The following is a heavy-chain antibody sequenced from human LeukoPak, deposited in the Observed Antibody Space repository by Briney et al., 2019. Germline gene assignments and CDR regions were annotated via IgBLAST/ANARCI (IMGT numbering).Heavy chain of an antibody. CDR3: ARDGRHWNRTPKYYYYGMDV. J-gene: IGHJ6*02. CDR1: GGSISSYY. Sequence: XXTLSLTCTVXGGSISSYYWSWIRQPAGKGLEWIGRIYTSGSTNYNPSLKSRVTMSVDTSKNQFSLKLSSVTAADTAVYYCARDGRHWNRTPKYYYYGMDVWGQGTTVTVSS. D-gene: IGHD1-1*01. CDR2: IYTSGST. V-gene: IGHV4-4*07.